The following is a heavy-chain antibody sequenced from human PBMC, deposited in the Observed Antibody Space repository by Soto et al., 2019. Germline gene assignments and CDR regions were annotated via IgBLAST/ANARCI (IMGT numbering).Heavy chain of an antibody. CDR2: IKQDGSAK. D-gene: IGHD3-22*01. CDR1: RITFTDYW. Sequence: GGSLRLSCPASRITFTDYWMSWVRQAPGKGQEWVANIKQDGSAKYYADSVKGRFTISRDNSKNTLYLQMNSLRAEDTAVYYCARVRKDYCDYSGYGPMENWFDPWGQGT. V-gene: IGHV3-7*01. CDR3: ARVRKDYCDYSGYGPMENWFDP. J-gene: IGHJ5*02.